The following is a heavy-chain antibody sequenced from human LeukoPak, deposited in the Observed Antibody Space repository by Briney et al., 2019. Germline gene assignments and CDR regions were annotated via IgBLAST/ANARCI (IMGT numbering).Heavy chain of an antibody. CDR3: ARGADSSGYYSIFYFDY. V-gene: IGHV4-59*01. CDR2: IYYSGST. J-gene: IGHJ4*02. D-gene: IGHD3-22*01. Sequence: SETLSLTCTVSGGSISSYYWNWIRQPPGKGLEWIGYIYYSGSTNNNPSLKSRVTISVDTSKNQFSLKLSSVTAADTAVYYCARGADSSGYYSIFYFDYWGQGTLVTVSS. CDR1: GGSISSYY.